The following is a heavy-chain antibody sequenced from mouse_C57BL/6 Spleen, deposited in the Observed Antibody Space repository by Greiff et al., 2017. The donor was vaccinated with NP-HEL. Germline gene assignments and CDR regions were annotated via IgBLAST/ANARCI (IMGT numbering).Heavy chain of an antibody. J-gene: IGHJ2*01. CDR2: IDPETGGT. CDR3: TREGYGPFDY. CDR1: GYTFTDYE. Sequence: VQRVESGAELVRPGASVTLSCKASGYTFTDYEMHWVKQTPVHGLEWIGAIDPETGGTAYNQKFKGKAILTADKSSSTAYMELRSLTSEDSAVYYCTREGYGPFDYWGQGTTLTVSS. V-gene: IGHV1-15*01. D-gene: IGHD2-10*02.